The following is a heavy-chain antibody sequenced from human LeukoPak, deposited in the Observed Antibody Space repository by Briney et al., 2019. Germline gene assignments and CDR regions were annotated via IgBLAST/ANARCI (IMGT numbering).Heavy chain of an antibody. J-gene: IGHJ4*02. V-gene: IGHV1-18*04. Sequence: GASVKVSCKASGYTFTSYGISWVRQAPGQGLEWMGWISAYNGNTNYAQKLQGRVTMTTDTSTSTAYMELRSLRSDDTAVYYCARNDYGDYVLYFDYWGQGTLVTVSS. CDR2: ISAYNGNT. CDR1: GYTFTSYG. CDR3: ARNDYGDYVLYFDY. D-gene: IGHD4-17*01.